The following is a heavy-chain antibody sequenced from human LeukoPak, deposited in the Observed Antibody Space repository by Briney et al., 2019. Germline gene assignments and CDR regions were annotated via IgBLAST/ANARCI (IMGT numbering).Heavy chain of an antibody. CDR1: GGSISSSSYY. J-gene: IGHJ4*02. D-gene: IGHD3-3*01. V-gene: IGHV4-39*07. CDR3: AIYDFWSGYYTPAIDY. Sequence: SETLSLTCTVSGGSISSSSYYWGWIRQPPGKGLEWIGSIYYSGSTYYSPSLKSRVTISVDTSKNQFSLKLSSVTAADTAVYYCAIYDFWSGYYTPAIDYWGQGTLVTVSS. CDR2: IYYSGST.